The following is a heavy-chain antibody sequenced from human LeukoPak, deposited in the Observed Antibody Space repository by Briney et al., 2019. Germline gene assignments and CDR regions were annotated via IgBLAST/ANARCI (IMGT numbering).Heavy chain of an antibody. Sequence: ASVKVSCKASAYTFTSYDINWVRQATGQGLEWMGWMNPDSGNTGYAQRFQGGVTMTRNTSINTAYMELSSLRYDDTAVYYCARGRRQQLRRATITYYFDYWGQGILVTVSS. D-gene: IGHD6-13*01. V-gene: IGHV1-8*01. CDR2: MNPDSGNT. CDR3: ARGRRQQLRRATITYYFDY. CDR1: AYTFTSYD. J-gene: IGHJ4*02.